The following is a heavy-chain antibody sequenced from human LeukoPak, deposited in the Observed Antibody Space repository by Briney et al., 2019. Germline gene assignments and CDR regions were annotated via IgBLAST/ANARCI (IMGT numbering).Heavy chain of an antibody. V-gene: IGHV3-21*01. CDR1: GFPFSSYS. D-gene: IGHD1-26*01. J-gene: IGHJ5*02. CDR3: ARDNWDAPPGAFAP. Sequence: GESLRLSCLGAGFPFSSYSMNWVRQAPGKGLEWISSITKSSDFQYYANSVRGRFTVSRDNAKNSLYLQMDSLGAEDTAVYFCARDNWDAPPGAFAPWGQGILVTVSS. CDR2: ITKSSDFQ.